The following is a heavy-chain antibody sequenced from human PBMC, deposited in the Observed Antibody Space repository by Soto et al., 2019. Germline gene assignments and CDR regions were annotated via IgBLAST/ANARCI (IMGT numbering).Heavy chain of an antibody. CDR1: GFTVSSANY. V-gene: IGHV3-53*01. CDR3: HGYGY. J-gene: IGHJ4*02. D-gene: IGHD5-12*01. Sequence: EVQLVESGGGLIQPGGSLRLSCVVSGFTVSSANYMSWVRQAPGKGLEWVSVIYRAGTTYYADSVKGRVTISRDNSKNPLYLQMNSLGAEDTAVYYCHGYGYWGQGTLVTVSS. CDR2: IYRAGTT.